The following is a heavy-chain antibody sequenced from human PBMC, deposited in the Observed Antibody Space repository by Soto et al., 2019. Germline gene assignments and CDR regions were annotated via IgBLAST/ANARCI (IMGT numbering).Heavy chain of an antibody. CDR2: INSDGSST. J-gene: IGHJ4*02. V-gene: IGHV3-74*01. Sequence: EVPLVESGGGLVQPGGSLRLSCEASGFTFSTFWMHWVRQAPGKGLVWVSRINSDGSSTNYADSVKGRVTISRDNAKNTLSLQLNSLRPEDTAVYYCARDFEYWGQGTLVTVSS. CDR1: GFTFSTFW. CDR3: ARDFEY.